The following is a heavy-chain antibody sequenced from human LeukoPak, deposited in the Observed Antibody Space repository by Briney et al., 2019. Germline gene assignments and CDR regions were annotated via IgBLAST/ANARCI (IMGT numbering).Heavy chain of an antibody. J-gene: IGHJ4*02. CDR2: VYFDGTT. V-gene: IGHV4-59*08. CDR3: ARLTVGLYFDA. D-gene: IGHD2-21*02. Sequence: SETLSLTCSVSSDPFTNYFWSWVRQPPGKGLEWIGYVYFDGTTNYNPSHMSRVTISVNATKNQFSLRLNSVTALDTAVYFCARLTVGLYFDAWGQGALVTVSA. CDR1: SDPFTNYF.